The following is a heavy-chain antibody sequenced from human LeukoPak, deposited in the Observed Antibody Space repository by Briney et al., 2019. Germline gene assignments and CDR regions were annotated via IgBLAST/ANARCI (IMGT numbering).Heavy chain of an antibody. J-gene: IGHJ4*02. CDR1: GFTFSNYW. D-gene: IGHD1-1*01. CDR3: AKHNIDY. Sequence: PGGSLRLSCAASGFTFSNYWMYWVRQAPGKGLVWVSRINSDGSSINYADSVKGRFTISRDNSKNTLYLQMNSLRAEDTAVYYCAKHNIDYWGQGTLVTVSS. V-gene: IGHV3-74*01. CDR2: INSDGSSI.